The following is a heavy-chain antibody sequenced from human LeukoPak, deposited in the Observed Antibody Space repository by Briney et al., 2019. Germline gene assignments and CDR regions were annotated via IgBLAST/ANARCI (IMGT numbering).Heavy chain of an antibody. D-gene: IGHD3-22*01. Sequence: SETLSLTCTVSGGSISSSSYYWGWIRQPPGKGLEWIGNIYYSGSTYYNPSLKSRVTICVDTSKNQFSLRLSSVTAADTAVYYCARFYYDTSGQHYYFDYWGQGTLVTASS. CDR3: ARFYYDTSGQHYYFDY. CDR2: IYYSGST. J-gene: IGHJ4*02. CDR1: GGSISSSSYY. V-gene: IGHV4-39*01.